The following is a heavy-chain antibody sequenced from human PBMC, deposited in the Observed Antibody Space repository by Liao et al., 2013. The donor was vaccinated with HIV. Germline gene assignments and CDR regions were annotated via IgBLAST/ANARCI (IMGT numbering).Heavy chain of an antibody. CDR1: GGSFSGYY. J-gene: IGHJ3*02. Sequence: QVQLQQWGAGLLKPSETLSLTCAVYGGSFSGYYWSWIRQPPGKGLEWIGEINHSGSTNYNPSLKSRVTISVDTSKKQFSLKLSSVTAADTAVYFCARVRWRYDAFDIWGQGTMVTVSS. CDR3: ARVRWRYDAFDI. CDR2: INHSGST. V-gene: IGHV4-34*01. D-gene: IGHD6-13*01.